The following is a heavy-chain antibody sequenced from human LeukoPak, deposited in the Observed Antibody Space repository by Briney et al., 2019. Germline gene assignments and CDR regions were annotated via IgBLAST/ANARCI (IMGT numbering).Heavy chain of an antibody. CDR2: ISNSGTIT. D-gene: IGHD3-10*01. V-gene: IGHV3-23*01. Sequence: GGSLRLSRAVSGFTFGRFAMNWVRQAPGKGLEWVSIISNSGTITSYADSVKGRFTISRDNSKNTVYLQMNSLRAEDTGLYYCTTESFHYWGQGSLVGVSS. CDR3: TTESFHY. CDR1: GFTFGRFA. J-gene: IGHJ4*02.